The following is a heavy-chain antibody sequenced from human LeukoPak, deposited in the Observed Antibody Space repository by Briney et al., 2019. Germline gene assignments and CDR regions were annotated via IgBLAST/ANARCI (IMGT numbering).Heavy chain of an antibody. Sequence: PGGSLRLSCAASGFTFSSYSLNWVRQAPATELGWVSYISSSSTIYYADSVKGRFTISRDNAKNSLYLQMNSLRAEDTAVYYCAREEARERYCSSTSCYLYYYYYMDVWGKGTTVTVS. D-gene: IGHD2-2*01. CDR2: ISSSSTI. CDR1: GFTFSSYS. V-gene: IGHV3-48*01. J-gene: IGHJ6*03. CDR3: AREEARERYCSSTSCYLYYYYYMDV.